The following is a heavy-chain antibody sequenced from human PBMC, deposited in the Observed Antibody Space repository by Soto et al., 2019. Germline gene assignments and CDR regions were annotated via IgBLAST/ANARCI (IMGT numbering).Heavy chain of an antibody. Sequence: PSETLSLTCTVSGGSISSYHWGWIRQPPGKGLEWIGSIYYSGSTYYNPSLKSRVTISVDTSKNQFSLKLSSVTAADTAVHYCAREGLITGTTYYYYGMDVWGQGTTVTVSS. CDR1: GGSISSYH. D-gene: IGHD1-7*01. CDR3: AREGLITGTTYYYYGMDV. J-gene: IGHJ6*02. CDR2: IYYSGST. V-gene: IGHV4-39*07.